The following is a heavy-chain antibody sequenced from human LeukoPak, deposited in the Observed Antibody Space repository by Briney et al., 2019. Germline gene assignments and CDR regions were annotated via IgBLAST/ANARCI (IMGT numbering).Heavy chain of an antibody. Sequence: GGSLRLSCAACGFTFSSCGRQGVRQARGKGVAGGAFIRDDGSNKYYADSVKGRFTISTDNSKNTLYLQMNSLRAEDTAAYYCAKEGVVVVPAATGLDYWGQGTLVTVPS. CDR3: AKEGVVVVPAATGLDY. CDR1: GFTFSSCG. D-gene: IGHD2-2*01. V-gene: IGHV3-30*02. J-gene: IGHJ4*02. CDR2: IRDDGSNK.